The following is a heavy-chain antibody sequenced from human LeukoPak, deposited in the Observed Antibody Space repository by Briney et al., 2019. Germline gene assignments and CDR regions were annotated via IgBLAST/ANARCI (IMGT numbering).Heavy chain of an antibody. CDR1: GGSISSYY. CDR3: ARDHAIYGGNSGLVN. Sequence: SETLSLTCTVPGGSISSYYWSWIRQPAGKGLEWIGRIYTSGSTNFNLSLKSRVTMSVDTSKNQLSLKLSSVTAADTAVYYCARDHAIYGGNSGLVNWGQGTLVTVSS. D-gene: IGHD4-23*01. J-gene: IGHJ4*02. V-gene: IGHV4-4*07. CDR2: IYTSGST.